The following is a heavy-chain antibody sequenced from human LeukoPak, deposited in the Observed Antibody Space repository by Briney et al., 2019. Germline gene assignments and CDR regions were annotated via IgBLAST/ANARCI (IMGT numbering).Heavy chain of an antibody. V-gene: IGHV3-21*01. CDR2: ISSGSSYI. CDR3: ARVLGTYVDY. CDR1: GFTFSSYS. D-gene: IGHD1-26*01. J-gene: IGHJ4*02. Sequence: PGGSLRLSCAASGFTFSSYSMNWVRQAPGKGLEWVSSISSGSSYIYYADSVKGRFTISIDNAKNSLYLQMNRLRAEDTAVYYCARVLGTYVDYWGQGTLVTVSS.